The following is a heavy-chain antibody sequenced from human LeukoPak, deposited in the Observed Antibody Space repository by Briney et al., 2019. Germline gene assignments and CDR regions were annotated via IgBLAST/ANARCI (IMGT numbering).Heavy chain of an antibody. Sequence: GGSLRLSCAASGFTFSSYSMNWVRQAPGKGLEWVSSISSSSSYIYYADSVKGRFTISRDNSKNTLYLQMNSLRAEDTAVYYCAKEPTTVTSSSYFDYWGQGTLVTVSS. CDR1: GFTFSSYS. CDR2: ISSSSSYI. J-gene: IGHJ4*02. CDR3: AKEPTTVTSSSYFDY. D-gene: IGHD4-17*01. V-gene: IGHV3-21*04.